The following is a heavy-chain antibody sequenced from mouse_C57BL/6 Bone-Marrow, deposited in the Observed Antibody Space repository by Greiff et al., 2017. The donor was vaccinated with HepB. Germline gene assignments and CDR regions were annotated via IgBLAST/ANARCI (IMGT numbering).Heavy chain of an antibody. CDR1: GYTFTDHT. J-gene: IGHJ1*03. CDR3: ARSHYYGSSSWYFDV. CDR2: IYPRDGST. D-gene: IGHD1-1*01. Sequence: VKLMESDAELVKPGASVKISCKVSGYTFTDHTIHWMKQRPVQGLEWIGYIYPRDGSTKYNEKFKGKATLTADKSSSTAYMQLNSLTSEDSAVYFCARSHYYGSSSWYFDVWGTGTTVTVSS. V-gene: IGHV1-78*01.